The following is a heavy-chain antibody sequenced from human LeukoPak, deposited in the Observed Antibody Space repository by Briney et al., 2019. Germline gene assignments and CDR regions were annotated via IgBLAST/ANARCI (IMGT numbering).Heavy chain of an antibody. CDR3: STDPRLLMY. V-gene: IGHV3-7*03. CDR2: MRQDGSQK. Sequence: GGSLRLSCATSGFTFSSYWMSWVRQAPGKGLEWVATMRQDGSQKYYVDSVKGRFTISRDNAKNSLYLQMNSLRPEDTALYYCSTDPRLLMYWGHGTLVTVSS. J-gene: IGHJ4*01. D-gene: IGHD2-8*01. CDR1: GFTFSSYW.